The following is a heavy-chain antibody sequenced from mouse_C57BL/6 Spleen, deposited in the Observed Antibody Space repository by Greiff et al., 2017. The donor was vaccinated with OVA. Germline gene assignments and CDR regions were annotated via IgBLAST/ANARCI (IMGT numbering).Heavy chain of an antibody. Sequence: EVKLQESGPELVKPGASVKMSCKASGYTFTDYNMHWVKQSHGKSLEWIGYINPNNGGTSYNQKFKGKATLTVNKSSSTAYMELRSLTSEESAVYYCARSGDDYDKSYAMDYWGQGTSVTVSS. D-gene: IGHD2-4*01. V-gene: IGHV1-22*01. CDR1: GYTFTDYN. J-gene: IGHJ4*01. CDR3: ARSGDDYDKSYAMDY. CDR2: INPNNGGT.